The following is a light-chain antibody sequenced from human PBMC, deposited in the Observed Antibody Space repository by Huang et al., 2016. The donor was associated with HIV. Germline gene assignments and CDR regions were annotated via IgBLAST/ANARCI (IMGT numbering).Light chain of an antibody. V-gene: IGKV1-27*01. CDR1: QGISNY. Sequence: DIQMTQSPSSLSTSIGDRVTITCRASQGISNYLAWYQQNPGKVPKLLIYGASTLQSRVPSRFSGSGSGTDFTLTISSLQPEDVATYYCQEYYGAPYTFGQGTKLEIK. CDR3: QEYYGAPYT. J-gene: IGKJ2*01. CDR2: GAS.